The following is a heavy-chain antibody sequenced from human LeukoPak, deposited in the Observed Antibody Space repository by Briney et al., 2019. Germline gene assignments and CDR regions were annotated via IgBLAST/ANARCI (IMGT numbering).Heavy chain of an antibody. V-gene: IGHV3-74*01. Sequence: GGSLRLSCAASGFTFSSYWMHWVRQVPGKGLVWVSRINSDGSSTTYADSVKGRFTISRDDAKSTLYLQMNSLRAEDTAVYYCATLAENRDSGYYFDSWGQGTLVTVSS. D-gene: IGHD3-10*01. CDR2: INSDGSST. CDR3: ATLAENRDSGYYFDS. J-gene: IGHJ4*02. CDR1: GFTFSSYW.